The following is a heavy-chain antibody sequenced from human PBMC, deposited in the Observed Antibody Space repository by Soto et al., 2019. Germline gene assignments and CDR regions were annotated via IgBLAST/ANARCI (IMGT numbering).Heavy chain of an antibody. D-gene: IGHD6-13*01. Sequence: EVEVLESGGGLVQPGGSLRLSCAASGFTFSAYVMSWVRQAPGKGLEWVSSITSSGGGTYYADSVKGRFTVSRDNSKNTVYLLMNSLRDEYTAVYYCAKLTAAWGQGTLVTVSS. V-gene: IGHV3-23*01. J-gene: IGHJ4*02. CDR1: GFTFSAYV. CDR3: AKLTAA. CDR2: ITSSGGGT.